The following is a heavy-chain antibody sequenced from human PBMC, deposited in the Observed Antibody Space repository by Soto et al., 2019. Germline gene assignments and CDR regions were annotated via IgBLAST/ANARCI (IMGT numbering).Heavy chain of an antibody. CDR3: AHQEQWLAPFDY. D-gene: IGHD6-19*01. CDR1: GGSISSFY. J-gene: IGHJ4*02. Sequence: PSETLSLTCTVSGGSISSFYWGWIRQPPGKGLEWIGYIYYDGTTTYNPSLKSRVAISIDTSMNQFSLRLTSVTAADTAVYFCAHQEQWLAPFDYWGQGILVTVSS. CDR2: IYYDGTT. V-gene: IGHV4-59*01.